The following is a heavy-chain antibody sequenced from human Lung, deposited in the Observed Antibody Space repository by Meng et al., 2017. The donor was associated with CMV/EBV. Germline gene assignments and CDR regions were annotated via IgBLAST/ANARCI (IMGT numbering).Heavy chain of an antibody. D-gene: IGHD1-20*01. Sequence: SVKVSCKASGGTFSNLGINWVRRAPGQGLEWLGSLIPALATEHYAQHFQGRLSLTTDKSMNTAYMELRSLRPEDSAVYYCATAAYGGSITLLPAAYVDYWGQGALVTVSS. V-gene: IGHV1-69*10. CDR1: GGTFSNLG. CDR2: LIPALATE. J-gene: IGHJ4*02. CDR3: ATAAYGGSITLLPAAYVDY.